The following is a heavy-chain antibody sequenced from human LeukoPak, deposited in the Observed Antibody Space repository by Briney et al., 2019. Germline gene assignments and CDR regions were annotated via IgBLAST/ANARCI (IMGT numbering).Heavy chain of an antibody. J-gene: IGHJ4*02. V-gene: IGHV3-23*01. D-gene: IGHD3-3*01. CDR1: GFTFSSYA. Sequence: PGGSLRLSCAASGFTFSSYAMRWVRQAPGKGLEWVSALSGSGGSTYYADSVKGRFTISRDNSKNTLYLQMNSLRAEDTAVYYCAKVDLGYYDFWSGYDFDFWGQGTLVTVSS. CDR3: AKVDLGYYDFWSGYDFDF. CDR2: LSGSGGST.